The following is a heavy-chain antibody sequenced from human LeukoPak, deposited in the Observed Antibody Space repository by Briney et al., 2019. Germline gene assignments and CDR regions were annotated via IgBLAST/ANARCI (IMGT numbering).Heavy chain of an antibody. CDR2: IYAYNGNT. CDR1: GYTFTSYC. Sequence: ASVKVSCKASGYTFTSYCISWVRQAPGQGLEWMGWIYAYNGNTNYPHRLQGRVTMTTDTSTSTAYMELRSLRSDDTAVYYCARVVPGTRYYYGMGDWGQGTTVTVAS. D-gene: IGHD2-2*01. CDR3: ARVVPGTRYYYGMGD. J-gene: IGHJ6*02. V-gene: IGHV1-18*01.